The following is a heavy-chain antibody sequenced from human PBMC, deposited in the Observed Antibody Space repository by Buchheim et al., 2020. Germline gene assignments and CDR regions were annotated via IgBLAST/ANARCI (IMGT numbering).Heavy chain of an antibody. CDR3: ARDGRPDGMDV. Sequence: EEQLVESGGGLVQPGGSLRLSCAASGFTFSIYEMNWVRQAPGKGLECVSFIGRSDRTIYYADSVKGRFIIPRDNAKNSLYLQMNSLRADDTAVYYCARDGRPDGMDVWGPGTT. CDR2: IGRSDRTI. J-gene: IGHJ6*02. CDR1: GFTFSIYE. V-gene: IGHV3-48*03.